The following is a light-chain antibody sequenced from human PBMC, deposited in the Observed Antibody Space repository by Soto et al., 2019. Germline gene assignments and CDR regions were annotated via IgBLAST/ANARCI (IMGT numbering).Light chain of an antibody. J-gene: IGLJ2*01. CDR1: SGRIATNY. Sequence: NFMLTQPPSVSESPGKTVTISCTGSSGRIATNYVQWYQQRPGSAPTTLIYDDKHRPSGVPDHFSGSSDSSSNSASLTISGLQTEDEADYYCLSYASDNFVVFGGGTKLTVL. V-gene: IGLV6-57*02. CDR3: LSYASDNFVV. CDR2: DDK.